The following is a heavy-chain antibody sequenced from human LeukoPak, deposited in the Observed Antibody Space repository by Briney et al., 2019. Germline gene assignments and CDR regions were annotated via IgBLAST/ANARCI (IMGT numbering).Heavy chain of an antibody. Sequence: GASVKVSCKASGYTFTGYYMHWVRQAPGQGLEWMGWINPNSGGTNYAQKFQGRVTMTRDTSISTAYMELSRLRSDDTAVYYCARVIWRSIAARSGFDYWGQGTLVTVSS. CDR2: INPNSGGT. CDR1: GYTFTGYY. CDR3: ARVIWRSIAARSGFDY. D-gene: IGHD6-6*01. J-gene: IGHJ4*02. V-gene: IGHV1-2*02.